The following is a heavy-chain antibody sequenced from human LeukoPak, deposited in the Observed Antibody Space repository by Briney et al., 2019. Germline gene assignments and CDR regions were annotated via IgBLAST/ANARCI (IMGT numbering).Heavy chain of an antibody. CDR1: GLTLSNYA. D-gene: IGHD6-19*01. CDR2: ISVSGGNT. Sequence: GGSLRLSCVGSGLTLSNYAMSWVRQAPGRGLEWVSGISVSGGNTYYAASVKGRFTISRDISRNTVYLQLDSLGAEDTAVYFCAKADTYSTGWRDLDYWGQGTLVTVSS. CDR3: AKADTYSTGWRDLDY. V-gene: IGHV3-23*01. J-gene: IGHJ4*02.